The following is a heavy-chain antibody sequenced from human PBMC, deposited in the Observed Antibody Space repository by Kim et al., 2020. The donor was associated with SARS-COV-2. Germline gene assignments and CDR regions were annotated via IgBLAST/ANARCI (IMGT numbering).Heavy chain of an antibody. J-gene: IGHJ5*02. CDR2: IYYSGST. D-gene: IGHD6-19*01. Sequence: SETLSLTCTVSGGSISSSSYYWGWIRQPPGKGLEWIGSIYYSGSTYYNPSLKSRVTISVDTSKNQFSLKLSSVTAADTAVYYCARVVSSGIAVAGVNWFDPWGQRTLVTVSS. CDR3: ARVVSSGIAVAGVNWFDP. CDR1: GGSISSSSYY. V-gene: IGHV4-39*07.